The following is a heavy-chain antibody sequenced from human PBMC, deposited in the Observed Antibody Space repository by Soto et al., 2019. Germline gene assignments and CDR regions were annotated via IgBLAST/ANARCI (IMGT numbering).Heavy chain of an antibody. CDR2: IIPVVNIA. CDR1: GGTFTTYT. CDR3: ARPLPYYYDSCVYAS. D-gene: IGHD3-22*01. Sequence: SVKVSCKASGGTFTTYTINWVRQAPGQGLEWMGRIIPVVNIANYAQKFQGRVSITADTSTGTAYMELSSLRSEDTAVYYCARPLPYYYDSCVYASWGQGTLVTVSS. V-gene: IGHV1-69*02. J-gene: IGHJ4*02.